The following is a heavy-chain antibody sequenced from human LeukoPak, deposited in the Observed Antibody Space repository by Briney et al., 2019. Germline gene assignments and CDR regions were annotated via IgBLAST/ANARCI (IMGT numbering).Heavy chain of an antibody. CDR2: ISYEGSNK. J-gene: IGHJ1*01. Sequence: GGSLRLSCAASGFTFSSYGMHWVRQAPGKGLEWVAVISYEGSNKYYADSVKGRFTISRDNSKNTLYLQMNSLRAEDTAVYYCAKDGVDYGDYLGLEYFQHWGQGTLVTVSS. V-gene: IGHV3-30*18. CDR1: GFTFSSYG. CDR3: AKDGVDYGDYLGLEYFQH. D-gene: IGHD4-17*01.